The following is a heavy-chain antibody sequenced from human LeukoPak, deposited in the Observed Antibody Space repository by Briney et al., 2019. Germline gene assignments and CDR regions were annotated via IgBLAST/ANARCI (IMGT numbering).Heavy chain of an antibody. V-gene: IGHV3-53*04. CDR1: GFSVSNTY. CDR3: ARSAARLRYYYAMDV. CDR2: IYSGDSGVST. Sequence: GGSLRLSCAASGFSVSNTYMSWVRQAPGKGLEWVSVIYSGDSGVSTYYADSVKGRFTISRHNSNNTLYLQMSSLTAEDTAVYFCARSAARLRYYYAMDVWGQGTTVTVCS. D-gene: IGHD6-6*01. J-gene: IGHJ6*02.